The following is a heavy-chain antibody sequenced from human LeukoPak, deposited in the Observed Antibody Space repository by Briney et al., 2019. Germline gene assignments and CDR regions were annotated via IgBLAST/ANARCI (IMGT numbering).Heavy chain of an antibody. V-gene: IGHV6-1*01. CDR1: GDTVSTYTAN. J-gene: IGHJ4*02. Sequence: SQTLSLTCAISGDTVSTYTANWNWIRQSPSRGLEWLGRTYYMSKSYNDYAVSVKSRITINPDTSKNQFSLQLNSVTPEDTAVYYCARVSRGRDPTGEPTFYFDSWGQGTLVTVSS. D-gene: IGHD7-27*01. CDR3: ARVSRGRDPTGEPTFYFDS. CDR2: TYYMSKSYN.